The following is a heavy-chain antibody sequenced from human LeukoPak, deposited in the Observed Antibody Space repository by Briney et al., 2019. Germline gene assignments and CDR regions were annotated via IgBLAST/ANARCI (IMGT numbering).Heavy chain of an antibody. Sequence: GGSLRLSCAASGFTFSNAWMSWVRQAPGKGLEWVGRIKSKTDGGTTDYAAPVKGRFTISRDDSKNTLYLQMNSLKTEDTAVYYCTTVGRDEVGAIYFDYWGQGTLVTVSS. V-gene: IGHV3-15*01. D-gene: IGHD1-26*01. CDR3: TTVGRDEVGAIYFDY. J-gene: IGHJ4*02. CDR1: GFTFSNAW. CDR2: IKSKTDGGTT.